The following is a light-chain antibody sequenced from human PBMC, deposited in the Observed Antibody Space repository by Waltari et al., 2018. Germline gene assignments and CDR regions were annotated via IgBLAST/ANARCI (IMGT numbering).Light chain of an antibody. CDR1: QSVTNW. J-gene: IGKJ1*01. CDR3: QQYSSSSRT. Sequence: IHMTKSPSTLSASVGDRVTITCRASQSVTNWLAWYQHKPGKAPKVLIYKASSLESGVPSRFSGRGYGTEFTLTINSLQPDDVATYYCQQYSSSSRTFGQGTKVEVK. CDR2: KAS. V-gene: IGKV1-5*03.